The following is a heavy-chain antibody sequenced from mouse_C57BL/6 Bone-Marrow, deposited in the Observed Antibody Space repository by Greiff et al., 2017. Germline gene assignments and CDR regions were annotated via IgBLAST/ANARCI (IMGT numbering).Heavy chain of an antibody. CDR2: IWWDDDK. J-gene: IGHJ3*01. V-gene: IGHV8-8*01. Sequence: QVTLQESGPGILQPSQTLSLTCSFSGFSLSTFGMGVGWIRQPSGKGLEWLAHIWWDDDKYYNPALKSRLTISKDTSKNQVFLKIANVDTADTATYYCARIYYDYDLAWFAYWGQGTLVTVSA. CDR3: ARIYYDYDLAWFAY. CDR1: GFSLSTFGMG. D-gene: IGHD2-4*01.